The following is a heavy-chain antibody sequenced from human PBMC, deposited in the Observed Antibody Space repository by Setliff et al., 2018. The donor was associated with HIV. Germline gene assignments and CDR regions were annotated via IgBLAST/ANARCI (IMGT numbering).Heavy chain of an antibody. CDR3: AKGIKWLAP. CDR2: INSDGRYT. D-gene: IGHD2-15*01. Sequence: GGSLRLSCAASGFTFSSYWMHWVRQAPGKGLVWVSRINSDGRYTSYADSVKGRFTISRDNAKNTLYLQMNSLGAEDTAVYYCAKGIKWLAPWGQGTPVTVSS. CDR1: GFTFSSYW. V-gene: IGHV3-74*01. J-gene: IGHJ5*02.